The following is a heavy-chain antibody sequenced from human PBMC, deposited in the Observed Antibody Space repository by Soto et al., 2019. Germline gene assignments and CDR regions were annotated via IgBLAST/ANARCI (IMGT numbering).Heavy chain of an antibody. CDR1: GGTFSSYA. V-gene: IGHV1-69*01. Sequence: QVQLVQCGAEVRKPGSSVKVSCKASGGTFSSYAISWVRQAPGQGLEWMRGIIPICGTANYAQKFQSIVTITTDESTSTANMELSSLRSEDTAVYYCARGGQNSGYNNYYYHGMDDWGHGTTVTVSS. J-gene: IGHJ6*02. D-gene: IGHD5-12*01. CDR3: ARGGQNSGYNNYYYHGMDD. CDR2: IIPICGTA.